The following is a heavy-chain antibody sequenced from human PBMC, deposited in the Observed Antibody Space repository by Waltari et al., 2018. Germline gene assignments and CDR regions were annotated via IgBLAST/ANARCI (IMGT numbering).Heavy chain of an antibody. D-gene: IGHD2-15*01. CDR2: IYYSGST. J-gene: IGHJ5*02. CDR1: GGSLRSSSYY. V-gene: IGHV4-39*01. Sequence: QLQLQESGPGLVKPSETLSLTCTVSGGSLRSSSYYWGWIRQPPGKGLEWIGSIYYSGSTYYNPSLKSRVTISVDTSKNQFSLKLSSVTAADTAVYYCARLVRRYGGNPWGQGTLVTVSS. CDR3: ARLVRRYGGNP.